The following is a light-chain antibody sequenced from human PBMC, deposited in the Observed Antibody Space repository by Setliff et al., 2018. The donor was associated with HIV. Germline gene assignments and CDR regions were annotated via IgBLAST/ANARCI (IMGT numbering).Light chain of an antibody. V-gene: IGLV2-14*03. Sequence: QSALAQPASVSGSPGQSITISCTGTNSDIGGYNYVSWYQQHPGKAPKLMIYDVSYRPSGVSNRFSGSKSGNTASLTISGLQAEDEGDYYCSSYTSDSSLVFGTGTKVTVL. CDR2: DVS. CDR1: NSDIGGYNY. J-gene: IGLJ1*01. CDR3: SSYTSDSSLV.